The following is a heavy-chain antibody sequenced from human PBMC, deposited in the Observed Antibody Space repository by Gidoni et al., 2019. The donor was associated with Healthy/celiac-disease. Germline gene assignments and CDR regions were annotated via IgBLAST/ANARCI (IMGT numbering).Heavy chain of an antibody. CDR1: GFTFSSYG. CDR3: ARDPGGDILTGYPDY. D-gene: IGHD3-9*01. J-gene: IGHJ4*02. Sequence: QVQLVESGGGVVQPGRSLRLSCAASGFTFSSYGMHWVRQAPGKGLEWVAVIWYDGSNKYYADSVKGRFTISRDNSKNTLYLQMNSLRAEDTAVYYCARDPGGDILTGYPDYWGQGTLVTVSS. V-gene: IGHV3-33*01. CDR2: IWYDGSNK.